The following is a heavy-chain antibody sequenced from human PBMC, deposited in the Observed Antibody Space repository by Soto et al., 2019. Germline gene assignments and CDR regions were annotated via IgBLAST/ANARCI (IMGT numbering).Heavy chain of an antibody. V-gene: IGHV1-3*01. CDR3: ARKRGTYSAFDI. Sequence: ASVKVSCKASGYTFTTYAMHWVRQAPGQRLEWMGWINAGNGNTKYSQKFQGRVTITRDTSASTAYMELSSLRSEDTALYYCARKRGTYSAFDIWGQGTMVTVSS. J-gene: IGHJ3*02. CDR1: GYTFTTYA. CDR2: INAGNGNT. D-gene: IGHD3-16*01.